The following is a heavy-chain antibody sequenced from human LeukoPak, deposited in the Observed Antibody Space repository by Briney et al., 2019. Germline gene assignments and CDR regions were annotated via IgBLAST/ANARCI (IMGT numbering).Heavy chain of an antibody. V-gene: IGHV3-48*03. Sequence: QPGGSLRLSCAASTFTFSNYEMNWVRQAPGKGLEWISYISRSGSTIYYADSVKGRFTISRDNAKNSLYLQMNSLRAEDTPVYYCASGYDLPYWGQGTLVTVSS. CDR3: ASGYDLPY. CDR2: ISRSGSTI. J-gene: IGHJ4*02. D-gene: IGHD5-12*01. CDR1: TFTFSNYE.